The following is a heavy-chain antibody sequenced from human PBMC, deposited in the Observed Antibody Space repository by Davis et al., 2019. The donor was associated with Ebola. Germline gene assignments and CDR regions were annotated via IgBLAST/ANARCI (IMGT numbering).Heavy chain of an antibody. V-gene: IGHV3-30*03. D-gene: IGHD2-2*01. CDR3: ARGGDIVVVPASIDYYGMDV. CDR1: GFTFSSYG. Sequence: GESLKISCAASGFTFSSYGMHWVRQAPGKGLEWVALISYDESNKYYADSVKGRFTISRDNSKNTLYLQMNSLRAEDTAVFYCARGGDIVVVPASIDYYGMDVWGQGTTVTVSS. J-gene: IGHJ6*02. CDR2: ISYDESNK.